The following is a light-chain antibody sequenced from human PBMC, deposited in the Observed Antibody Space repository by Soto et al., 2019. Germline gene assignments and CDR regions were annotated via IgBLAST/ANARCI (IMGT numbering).Light chain of an antibody. CDR3: QQYNKWHLT. J-gene: IGKJ4*01. Sequence: EIVMTQSPATLSVSQGERATLSCRASESVSSNLAWYQQKPGQAPRLLIYGASTRATGIPARFSGSGSGTEFTLTISSLQYEDFAVYYCQQYNKWHLTFGGGTKVEIK. CDR1: ESVSSN. CDR2: GAS. V-gene: IGKV3-15*01.